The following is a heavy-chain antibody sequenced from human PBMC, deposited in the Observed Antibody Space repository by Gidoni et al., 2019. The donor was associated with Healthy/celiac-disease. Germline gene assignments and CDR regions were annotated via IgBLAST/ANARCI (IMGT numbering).Heavy chain of an antibody. Sequence: EVQLVASGGGLVKPGGSLRLSCAASGFTFSSYRLNWFRQAPGKGLEWVSSISSSSSYIYYADSVKGRFTISRDNAKISLYLQMNSLRAEDTSVYYCARDLVGIAAAGRNYYYYGMDVWGQGTTVTVSS. CDR3: ARDLVGIAAAGRNYYYYGMDV. CDR1: GFTFSSYR. J-gene: IGHJ6*02. V-gene: IGHV3-21*01. D-gene: IGHD6-13*01. CDR2: ISSSSSYI.